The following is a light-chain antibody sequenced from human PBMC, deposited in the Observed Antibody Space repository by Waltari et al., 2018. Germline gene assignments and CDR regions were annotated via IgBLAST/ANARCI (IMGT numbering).Light chain of an antibody. CDR3: MQSIQMPLT. J-gene: IGKJ4*01. CDR1: QSLLHTDGKRY. V-gene: IGKV2D-29*01. CDR2: EVS. Sequence: DIVMTQTPVSLSVTPGQQASISCQSSQSLLHTDGKRYLYWYVQKPGQPPQLLIHEVSKRFSGVPDRFSGSGSGTDFTLKISRVEAEDVGVYYCMQSIQMPLTFGGGTKVEIK.